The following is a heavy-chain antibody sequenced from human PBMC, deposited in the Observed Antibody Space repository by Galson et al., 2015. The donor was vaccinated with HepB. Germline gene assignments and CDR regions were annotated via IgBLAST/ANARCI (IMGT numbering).Heavy chain of an antibody. CDR1: GYTFSTYS. CDR3: ARGALVGVLVGSLNNWFDP. Sequence: SVKVSCTASGYTFSTYSITWVRQAPGQGLEWMGWISGYKHKTNYAEKPQGRVTMTADTFASTAYMELKSLRSDDTAVYYCARGALVGVLVGSLNNWFDPWGQGTLVTVSS. CDR2: ISGYKHKT. D-gene: IGHD2-15*01. J-gene: IGHJ5*02. V-gene: IGHV1-18*01.